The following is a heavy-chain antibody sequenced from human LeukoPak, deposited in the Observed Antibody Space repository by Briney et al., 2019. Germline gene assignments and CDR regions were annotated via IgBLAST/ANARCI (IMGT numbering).Heavy chain of an antibody. V-gene: IGHV3-33*01. CDR1: GFTFSSYG. D-gene: IGHD6-19*01. Sequence: PGGSLRLSCAASGFTFSSYGMRWVRQAPGKGLEWVAVIWYDGSNKYYADSVKGRFTISRDNSKNTLCLQMNSLRAEDTAVYYCARDDSGWYNYWGQGTLVTVSS. J-gene: IGHJ4*02. CDR2: IWYDGSNK. CDR3: ARDDSGWYNY.